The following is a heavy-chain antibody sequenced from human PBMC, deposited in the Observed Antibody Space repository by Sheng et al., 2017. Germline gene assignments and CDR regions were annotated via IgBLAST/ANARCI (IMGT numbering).Heavy chain of an antibody. CDR3: ARVGGEWNGYGDS. D-gene: IGHD5-12*01. CDR2: ISAYTGNT. V-gene: IGHV1-18*01. J-gene: IGHJ4*02. Sequence: QVQLVQSGREVKKPGASVKVSCKASGYTFSNYGISWVRQAPGQGLQWMGWISAYTGNTNYVREFQGRVTMTTDTSTNTAYMELRSLTSNDTAVYICARVGGEWNGYGDSWGQGTLVIVSS. CDR1: GYTFSNYG.